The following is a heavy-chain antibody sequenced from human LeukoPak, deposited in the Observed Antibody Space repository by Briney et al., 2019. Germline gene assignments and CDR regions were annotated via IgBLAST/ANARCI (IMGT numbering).Heavy chain of an antibody. V-gene: IGHV3-33*06. CDR1: GFTFSSYG. J-gene: IGHJ4*02. CDR3: TKEAYIEMATITPDY. D-gene: IGHD5-24*01. CDR2: IWYDGSNK. Sequence: GGSLRLSCAASGFTFSSYGMHWVRQAPGKGLEWVAVIWYDGSNKYYADSVKGRFTISRDNSKNTLYLQMNSLRAEDTAVYYCTKEAYIEMATITPDYWGQGTLVTVSS.